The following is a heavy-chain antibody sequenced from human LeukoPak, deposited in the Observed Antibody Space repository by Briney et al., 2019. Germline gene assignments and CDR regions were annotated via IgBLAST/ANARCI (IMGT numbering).Heavy chain of an antibody. J-gene: IGHJ1*01. CDR2: ISPSGDIT. D-gene: IGHD3-16*01. CDR1: GFSFSSHG. V-gene: IGHV3-23*01. CDR3: AKDDDWGRYKH. Sequence: GGTLRLSCAGSGFSFSSHGMNWVRQAPGKGLEWVSGISPSGDITYYTDSVRGRFTISRDNFKNTLSLQVNSLRAEDTAMYYCAKDDDWGRYKHWGQGTLVTVSS.